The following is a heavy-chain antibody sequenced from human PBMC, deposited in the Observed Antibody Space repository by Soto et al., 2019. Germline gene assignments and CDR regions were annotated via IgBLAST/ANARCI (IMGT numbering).Heavy chain of an antibody. Sequence: GGSLRLSCAAYGFTFSSYSMNWVRQAPGKGLEWVSYISSSSSTIYYADSVKGRFTISRDNAKNSLYLQMNSLRAEDTAVYYCARDPNAVTATHDAFDIWGQGTMVTVSS. D-gene: IGHD1-1*01. CDR3: ARDPNAVTATHDAFDI. V-gene: IGHV3-48*04. CDR1: GFTFSSYS. J-gene: IGHJ3*02. CDR2: ISSSSSTI.